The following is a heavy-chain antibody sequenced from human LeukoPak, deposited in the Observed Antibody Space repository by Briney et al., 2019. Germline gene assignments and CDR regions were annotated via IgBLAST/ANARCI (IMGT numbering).Heavy chain of an antibody. V-gene: IGHV3-23*01. D-gene: IGHD3-10*01. CDR3: AKDLRGSGNYASDYYYGMDV. Sequence: GGSLSLYCAAYGFTFNNYAMHWLRQAPGMGLEGVAVISGSGGSIYSAGAVKGRFTISRDNSKNTLYLQMNSLTADDTAVYYCAKDLRGSGNYASDYYYGMDVWGQGTTVTVSS. CDR1: GFTFNNYA. J-gene: IGHJ6*02. CDR2: ISGSGGSI.